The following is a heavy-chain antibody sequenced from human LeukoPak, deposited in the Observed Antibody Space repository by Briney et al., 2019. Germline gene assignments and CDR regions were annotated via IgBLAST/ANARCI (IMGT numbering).Heavy chain of an antibody. CDR1: GYTFTGYY. D-gene: IGHD2-15*01. Sequence: ASVKVSCKASGYTFTGYYMHWVRQAPGQGLEWMGRINPNSGGTNYAQKFQGRVTMTRDTSISTAYMELSRLRSDDTAVYYCARDSSGRQSGDYWGQGTLATVSS. J-gene: IGHJ4*02. V-gene: IGHV1-2*06. CDR3: ARDSSGRQSGDY. CDR2: INPNSGGT.